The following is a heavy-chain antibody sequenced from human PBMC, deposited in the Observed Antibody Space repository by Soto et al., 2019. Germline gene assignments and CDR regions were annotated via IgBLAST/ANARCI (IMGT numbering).Heavy chain of an antibody. V-gene: IGHV4-61*01. CDR2: IPNNGSP. CDR1: GGSVRTGSYH. J-gene: IGHJ4*02. Sequence: SETLSLTCSVPGGSVRTGSYHWSWIRQPPGKGLEWIGFIPNNGSPDYNPSLKSRVVVSIDRSKNQFSLKVNSVTAADTAVYFCARIGWGGDSWGQGTLVTVSS. D-gene: IGHD7-27*01. CDR3: ARIGWGGDS.